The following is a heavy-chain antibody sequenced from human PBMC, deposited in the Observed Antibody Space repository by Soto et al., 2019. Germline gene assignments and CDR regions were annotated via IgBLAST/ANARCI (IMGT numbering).Heavy chain of an antibody. Sequence: ASVKVSCKASGGTFSSYAISWVRQAPGQGLEWMGGINPIFGATNYAQKFQGWVTMTGDTSTSTAYMELSRLRSDDTAVYYCARDRDYSTAPYYYGMDVWGQGTTVTVSS. D-gene: IGHD4-4*01. CDR1: GGTFSSYA. J-gene: IGHJ6*02. CDR3: ARDRDYSTAPYYYGMDV. CDR2: INPIFGAT. V-gene: IGHV1-69*06.